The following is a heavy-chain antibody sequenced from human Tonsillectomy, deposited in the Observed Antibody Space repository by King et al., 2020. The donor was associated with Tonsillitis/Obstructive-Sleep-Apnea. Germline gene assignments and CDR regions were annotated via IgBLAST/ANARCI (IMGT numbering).Heavy chain of an antibody. Sequence: VQLQQWGAGLLKPSETLSLTCAVYGGSFSGYYWSWIRQPPGKGLEWIGEINHSGSTNYNPSLKSRVNISVDTYKNQFSLKLSSVTAADTAVYYCARGGGGATTSYYYYYYMDVWGKGTTVTVSS. D-gene: IGHD1-26*01. V-gene: IGHV4-34*01. CDR1: GGSFSGYY. CDR2: INHSGST. J-gene: IGHJ6*03. CDR3: ARGGGGATTSYYYYYYMDV.